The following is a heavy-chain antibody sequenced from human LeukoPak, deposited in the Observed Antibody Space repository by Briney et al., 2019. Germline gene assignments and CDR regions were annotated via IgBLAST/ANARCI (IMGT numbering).Heavy chain of an antibody. Sequence: SETLSLTCTVSGGSISSYYWSWIRQPPGKGLQWIGYIYYSGSTNYNPSLKSRATISVDTSKNQFSLRLTSVTAADTAVYYCARSLAYGDSDYWGQGTLVTVSS. CDR1: GGSISSYY. D-gene: IGHD4-17*01. V-gene: IGHV4-59*01. J-gene: IGHJ4*02. CDR2: IYYSGST. CDR3: ARSLAYGDSDY.